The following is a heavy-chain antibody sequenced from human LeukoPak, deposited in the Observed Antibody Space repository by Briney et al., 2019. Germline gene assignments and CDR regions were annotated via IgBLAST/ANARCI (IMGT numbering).Heavy chain of an antibody. CDR2: IIPIFGTA. D-gene: IGHD3-10*01. V-gene: IGHV1-69*05. J-gene: IGHJ4*02. CDR1: GGTFSSYA. Sequence: SVKVSCKASGGTFSSYAISWVRQAPGQGLEWMGRIIPIFGTANYAQKFKGRVTITTDESTSTAYMELSSLRSEDTAVYYCATTGRVTMVRGVIPNVDYWGQGTLVTVSS. CDR3: ATTGRVTMVRGVIPNVDY.